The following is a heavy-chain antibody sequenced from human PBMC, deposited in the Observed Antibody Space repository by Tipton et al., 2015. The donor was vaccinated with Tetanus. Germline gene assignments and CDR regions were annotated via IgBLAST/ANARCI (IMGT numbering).Heavy chain of an antibody. CDR1: GFTVSSSY. CDR3: ARSNSEEDYYYYGMDV. Sequence: SLRLSCAASGFTVSSSYMSWVRQAPGKGLEWVSAIYSGGSTYYADSVKGRFTISRDNSKNTLYLQMNSLRAEDTAVYYCARSNSEEDYYYYGMDVWGQGTTVTVSS. V-gene: IGHV3-53*01. J-gene: IGHJ6*02. CDR2: IYSGGST. D-gene: IGHD4-11*01.